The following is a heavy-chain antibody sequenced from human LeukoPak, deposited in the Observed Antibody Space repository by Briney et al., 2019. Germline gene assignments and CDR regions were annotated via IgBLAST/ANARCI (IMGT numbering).Heavy chain of an antibody. Sequence: GGSLRLSCAASGFTFSNYAMSWVRQAPGKGLEWVSTVVGSGVGMWYADSVKGRFSISRDNSKNTLYLQMNSLRAEDTATYYCVKARGAGGQKDWHFDYWGQGTLVTVSA. CDR3: VKARGAGGQKDWHFDY. V-gene: IGHV3-23*01. J-gene: IGHJ4*02. CDR1: GFTFSNYA. CDR2: VVGSGVGM. D-gene: IGHD3/OR15-3a*01.